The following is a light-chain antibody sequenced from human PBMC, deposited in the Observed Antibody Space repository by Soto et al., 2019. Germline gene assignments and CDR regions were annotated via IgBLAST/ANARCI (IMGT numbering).Light chain of an antibody. CDR1: SGHIAYA. CDR2: VKADGSH. Sequence: QAVVTQSPSASASLGASVKLTCSLSSGHIAYAIAWHQHQPQKGPRFLMKVKADGSHTKGDGVPDRFSGSSSGAERYLTISRLQSEDEADYYCQTWGTGGVFGGGTKLTVL. J-gene: IGLJ3*02. V-gene: IGLV4-69*01. CDR3: QTWGTGGV.